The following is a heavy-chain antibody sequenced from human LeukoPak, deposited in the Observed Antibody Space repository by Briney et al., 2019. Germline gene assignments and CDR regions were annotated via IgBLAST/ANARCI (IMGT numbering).Heavy chain of an antibody. CDR3: ERGTQPPDV. J-gene: IGHJ6*04. Sequence: AGSLTFNCSASGFTFSIYTMHWVRQAQGKGLEYVSAISSNGASTYYANSVKGRFTISRDNSKNTLYLQMGSLRAEDMAVYYCERGTQPPDVWGKGTTVTVSS. CDR1: GFTFSIYT. D-gene: IGHD1-1*01. V-gene: IGHV3-64*01. CDR2: ISSNGAST.